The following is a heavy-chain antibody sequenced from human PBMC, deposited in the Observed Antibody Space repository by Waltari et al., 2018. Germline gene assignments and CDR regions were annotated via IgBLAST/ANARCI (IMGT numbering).Heavy chain of an antibody. J-gene: IGHJ4*02. CDR2: IRTSGHAT. CDR3: AKGGIVASSALDY. Sequence: EVQVLESGGGLVQPGGSLRLSCAASGSTFSSYAMNWVRQAPGKGLEWISAIRTSGHATYTADSVKGRFTISRDNSKNTLYLQMNSLRAEDTAVYYCAKGGIVASSALDYWGQGTLVTVSS. CDR1: GSTFSSYA. D-gene: IGHD5-12*01. V-gene: IGHV3-23*01.